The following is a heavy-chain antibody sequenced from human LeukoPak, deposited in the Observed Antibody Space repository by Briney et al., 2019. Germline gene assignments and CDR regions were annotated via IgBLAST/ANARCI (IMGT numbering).Heavy chain of an antibody. CDR3: ATSYVTVTTPEPFDY. V-gene: IGHV3-30*03. D-gene: IGHD4-17*01. Sequence: GGSLRLSCAASGFTFSSYGMHWVRQAPGKGLEWVAVISYDGSNKYYADSVKGRFTISRDNSKNTLYLQMNSLRAGDTAVYYCATSYVTVTTPEPFDYWGQGTLVTVSS. CDR1: GFTFSSYG. CDR2: ISYDGSNK. J-gene: IGHJ4*02.